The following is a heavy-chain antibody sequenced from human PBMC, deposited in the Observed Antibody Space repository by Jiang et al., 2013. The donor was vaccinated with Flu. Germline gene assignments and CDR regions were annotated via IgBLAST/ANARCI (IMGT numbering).Heavy chain of an antibody. J-gene: IGHJ4*02. CDR1: GFTFSSYA. D-gene: IGHD3-22*01. CDR3: AKRGHYDSSGNYAPFDY. CDR2: FSGGGGGT. V-gene: IGHV3-23*01. Sequence: VQLLESGGGLVQPGGSLRLSCAASGFTFSSYAMSWVRQAPGKGLEWVSAFSGGGGGTYYADSVKGRFTISRDNSKNTLYLQMNSLRAKDTAVYYCAKRGHYDSSGNYAPFDYWGQGTQVTV.